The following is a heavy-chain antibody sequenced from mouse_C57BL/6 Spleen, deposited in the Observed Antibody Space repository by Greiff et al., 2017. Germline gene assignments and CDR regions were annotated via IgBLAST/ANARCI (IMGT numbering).Heavy chain of an antibody. D-gene: IGHD2-4*01. CDR2: INPSNGGT. CDR3: ARSRAYYDYDGDYYAMDY. CDR1: GYTFTSYW. J-gene: IGHJ4*01. V-gene: IGHV1-53*01. Sequence: VQLQQPGTELVKPGASVKLSCKASGYTFTSYWMHWVKQRPGQGLEWIGNINPSNGGTNYNEKFKSKATLTVDKSSSTAYMQLSSLTSEDSAVYYCARSRAYYDYDGDYYAMDYWGQGTSVTVSS.